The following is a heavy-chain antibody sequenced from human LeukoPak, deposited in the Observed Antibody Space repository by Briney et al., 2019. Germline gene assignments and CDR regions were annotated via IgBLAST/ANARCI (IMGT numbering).Heavy chain of an antibody. Sequence: PGGSLRLSCAASGFTVSNNYMKWVRQAPGKGLEWVSYISSSSSTIYYADSVKGRFTISRDNAKNSLYLQMNSLGAEDTAVYYCARGRTRWELLLRPPRYFDYWGQGTLVTVSS. CDR3: ARGRTRWELLLRPPRYFDY. CDR1: GFTVSNNY. D-gene: IGHD1-26*01. CDR2: ISSSSSTI. V-gene: IGHV3-48*01. J-gene: IGHJ4*02.